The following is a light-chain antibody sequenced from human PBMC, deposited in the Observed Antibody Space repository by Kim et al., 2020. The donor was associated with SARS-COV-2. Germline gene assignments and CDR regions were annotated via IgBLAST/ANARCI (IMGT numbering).Light chain of an antibody. V-gene: IGKV4-1*01. CDR2: WAS. J-gene: IGKJ2*01. CDR1: QSVLYSSNNKND. Sequence: RATINCKASQSVLYSSNNKNDLAWYQQKPGQPPKLLIYWASTRESGVPDRCSGSGSGADFTLTISSLQAEDVAVYYCQQYYSTPQTFGQGTKLEI. CDR3: QQYYSTPQT.